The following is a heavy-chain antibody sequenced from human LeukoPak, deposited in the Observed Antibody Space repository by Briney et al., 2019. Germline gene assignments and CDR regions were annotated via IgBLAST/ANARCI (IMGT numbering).Heavy chain of an antibody. CDR1: VDSISGYY. CDR3: ARGKYYFDY. J-gene: IGHJ4*02. CDR2: MYYSGNT. Sequence: PSETLSLTCTVSVDSISGYYWSWIRQPPGKGLEWIGYMYYSGNTNYNPSLKSRLTTSLDTYKNQFSLKLSSVTAADTAVYYCARGKYYFDYWGQGTLVTVSS. V-gene: IGHV4-59*01.